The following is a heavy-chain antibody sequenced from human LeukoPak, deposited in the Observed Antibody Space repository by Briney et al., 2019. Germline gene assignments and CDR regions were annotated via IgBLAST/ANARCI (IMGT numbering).Heavy chain of an antibody. Sequence: GGSLRLSCAASGFTFAAHNMHWVRQAPGKGLQYVAGITSDGRSTFYGSSVKGRFIISRDNSRNTLYLQLGNLRTDDLAVYYWAKDHDYGGPDYWGQGTLVAVSS. CDR3: AKDHDYGGPDY. D-gene: IGHD4-23*01. CDR2: ITSDGRST. V-gene: IGHV3-64*01. J-gene: IGHJ4*02. CDR1: GFTFAAHN.